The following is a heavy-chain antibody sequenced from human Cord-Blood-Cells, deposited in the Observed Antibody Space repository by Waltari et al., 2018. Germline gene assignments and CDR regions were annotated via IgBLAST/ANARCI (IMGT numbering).Heavy chain of an antibody. CDR2: IYYSGST. J-gene: IGHJ5*02. CDR3: AREGGYDFWSGYYNWFDP. CDR1: GGSISSGAYY. D-gene: IGHD3-3*01. Sequence: QVQLQESGPGLVKPSQTLSLTCTVSGGSISSGAYYWSWIRQHPGQGLEWTGYIYYSGSTYYNPSLKSRVTISVDTSKNQFSLKLSSVTAADTAVYYCAREGGYDFWSGYYNWFDPWGQGTLVTVSS. V-gene: IGHV4-31*03.